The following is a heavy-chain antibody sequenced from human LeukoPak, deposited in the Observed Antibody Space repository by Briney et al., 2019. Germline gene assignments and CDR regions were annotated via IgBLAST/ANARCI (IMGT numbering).Heavy chain of an antibody. Sequence: GGSLRLSCAASGFTFSSYWMSWVRQAPGKGLEWVANIKQDGSEKYYVDSVKGRFTISRDNAKNSLYLQMNSLRDEDTAVYYCAREQRGVLSYYYGSGSYCFDYWGQGTLVTVSS. CDR3: AREQRGVLSYYYGSGSYCFDY. CDR2: IKQDGSEK. D-gene: IGHD3-10*01. CDR1: GFTFSSYW. J-gene: IGHJ4*02. V-gene: IGHV3-7*01.